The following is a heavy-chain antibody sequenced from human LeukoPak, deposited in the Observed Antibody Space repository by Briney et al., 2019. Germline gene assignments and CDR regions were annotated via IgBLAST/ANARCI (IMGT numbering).Heavy chain of an antibody. J-gene: IGHJ5*02. D-gene: IGHD3-3*01. CDR2: ISGRGSST. CDR3: ARDHVFEGWFDP. CDR1: GFTFNNYA. V-gene: IGHV3-23*01. Sequence: GGSLRLSCAAPGFTFNNYAMNWVRQAPGKGLEWVSAISGRGSSTYYADSVKGRFSLSRDNSKNTLYLQMNSPRAEDTAVYYCARDHVFEGWFDPWGQGTLVTVSS.